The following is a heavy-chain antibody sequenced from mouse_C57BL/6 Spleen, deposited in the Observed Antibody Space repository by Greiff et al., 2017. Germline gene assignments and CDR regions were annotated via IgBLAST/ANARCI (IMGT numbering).Heavy chain of an antibody. V-gene: IGHV1-81*01. CDR1: GYTFTSYG. D-gene: IGHD2-3*01. CDR2: IYPRSGNT. J-gene: IGHJ2*01. Sequence: VKLMESGAELARPGASVKLSCKASGYTFTSYGISWVKQRTGQGLEWIGEIYPRSGNTYYNEKFKGKATLTADKSSSTAYMELRSLTSEDSAVYFCARPYDGFDYWGQGTTLTVSS. CDR3: ARPYDGFDY.